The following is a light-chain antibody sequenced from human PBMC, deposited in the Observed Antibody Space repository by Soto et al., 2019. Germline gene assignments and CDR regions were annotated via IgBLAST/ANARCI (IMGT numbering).Light chain of an antibody. V-gene: IGKV3-20*01. J-gene: IGKJ4*01. Sequence: EIVLTQSPGTLSLSPGERATLSCRASQSVSRSSLGWYQQKPGQAPRLLIYGAVNRATGIPDRFSGSGSGTDFTLTISRLQPEDFAVYYWQQYDSSLTFGGGTKVEIK. CDR2: GAV. CDR3: QQYDSSLT. CDR1: QSVSRSS.